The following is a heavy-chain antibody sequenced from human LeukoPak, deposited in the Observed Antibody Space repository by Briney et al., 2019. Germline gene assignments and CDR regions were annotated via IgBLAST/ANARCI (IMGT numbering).Heavy chain of an antibody. Sequence: SVKVSCKASGGTFSSYAISRVRQAPGQGLEWMGGIIPIFGTANYAQKFQGRVTITADESTSTAYMELSSLRSEYTAVYYCARDESGGWYRFDYWGQGTLVTVSS. CDR1: GGTFSSYA. D-gene: IGHD6-19*01. V-gene: IGHV1-69*13. CDR2: IIPIFGTA. J-gene: IGHJ4*02. CDR3: ARDESGGWYRFDY.